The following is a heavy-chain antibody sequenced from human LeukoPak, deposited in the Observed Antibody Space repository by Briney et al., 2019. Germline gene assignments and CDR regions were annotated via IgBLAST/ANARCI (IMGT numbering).Heavy chain of an antibody. J-gene: IGHJ4*02. CDR1: GGSMSNYH. Sequence: SETLSLSCTVSGGSMSNYHWTWIRQPPGEGLEWIGRIYTNGHTSYSPSLRSRVTMSVDTSKNQFFLKVRFVTAADTAVYFCARDHVVMGSTTSFFDYWGQGILVTVSS. D-gene: IGHD3-22*01. V-gene: IGHV4-4*07. CDR3: ARDHVVMGSTTSFFDY. CDR2: IYTNGHT.